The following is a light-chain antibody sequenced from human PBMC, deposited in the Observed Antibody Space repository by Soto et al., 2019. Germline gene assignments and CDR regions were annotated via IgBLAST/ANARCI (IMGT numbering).Light chain of an antibody. CDR2: DNN. V-gene: IGLV1-51*01. Sequence: QSVLTQPPSVSAAPGQKVTISCSGSSSNIGNNYVSWYQQLPGTAPKLLIYDNNKRPSGIPDRFSGSKSGTSATLGITGLQTGDEAYYYCGTWDSSLIAVYVFGTGNKVTVL. CDR3: GTWDSSLIAVYV. CDR1: SSNIGNNY. J-gene: IGLJ1*01.